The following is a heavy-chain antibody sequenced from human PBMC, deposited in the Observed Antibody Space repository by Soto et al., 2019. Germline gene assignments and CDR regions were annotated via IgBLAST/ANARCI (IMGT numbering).Heavy chain of an antibody. D-gene: IGHD3-22*01. CDR3: AKEYYYDSSGYSPFDP. V-gene: IGHV3-23*01. J-gene: IGHJ5*02. CDR1: GFTFSGFW. CDR2: ISGSGGST. Sequence: GGSLRLSCAASGFTFSGFWMSWVRQAPGKGLEWVSAISGSGGSTYYADSVKGRFTISRDNSKNTLYLQMNSLRAEDTAVYYCAKEYYYDSSGYSPFDPWGQGTLVTVSS.